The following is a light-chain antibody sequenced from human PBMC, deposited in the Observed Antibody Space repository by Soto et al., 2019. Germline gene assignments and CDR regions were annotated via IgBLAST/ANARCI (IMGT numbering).Light chain of an antibody. Sequence: QSVLTQPASVSGSPGQSITISCTGTSSDVGGHNFVSWFQQHPGTAPKLIIHGVTNRPSGISNRFSGSKSGNTASLAISGLQAEDEADYYCSSYTSSSTPYVFGTGTKLTVL. CDR1: SSDVGGHNF. J-gene: IGLJ1*01. CDR3: SSYTSSSTPYV. V-gene: IGLV2-14*01. CDR2: GVT.